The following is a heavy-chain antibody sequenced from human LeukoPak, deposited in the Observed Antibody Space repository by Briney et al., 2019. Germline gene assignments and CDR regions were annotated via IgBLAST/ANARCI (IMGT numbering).Heavy chain of an antibody. CDR2: ISHSGDT. J-gene: IGHJ4*02. V-gene: IGHV4-59*01. CDR3: ARYYCSGGRCYHFDY. Sequence: RPSETLSLTCTVSGGSISGYFWSWIRQPPGKGLEWIGYISHSGDTNYNPSLKSRVAISVDTSKNQFSLKLSSVTAADTAVYFCARYYCSGGRCYHFDYWGQGTLVTVSS. D-gene: IGHD2-15*01. CDR1: GGSISGYF.